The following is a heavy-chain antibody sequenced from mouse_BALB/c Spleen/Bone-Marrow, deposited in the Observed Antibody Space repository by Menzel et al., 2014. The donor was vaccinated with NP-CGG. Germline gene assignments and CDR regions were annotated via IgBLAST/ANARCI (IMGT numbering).Heavy chain of an antibody. J-gene: IGHJ4*01. V-gene: IGHV1-7*01. CDR1: GHTFTSYW. Sequence: VQLQQSGAELAKPGASVKMSCKASGHTFTSYWMHWVKQRPGQGLEWIGYINPSTGYTEYNQKFKDKATLTADKSSSTAYMQLSSLTSEDSEVYYCARQITTVDYAMDYWGQGTSVTVSS. D-gene: IGHD1-1*01. CDR3: ARQITTVDYAMDY. CDR2: INPSTGYT.